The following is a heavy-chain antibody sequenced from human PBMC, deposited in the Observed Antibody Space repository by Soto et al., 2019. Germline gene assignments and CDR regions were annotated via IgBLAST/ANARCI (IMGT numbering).Heavy chain of an antibody. D-gene: IGHD6-19*01. Sequence: GXSVKLACKSSGGSLIVDSINWWRQAPGQGLEWMGRIIPFLTTPDYAQRFQGRVTITADESTSTAYMELTGLRSDDTAVYYCAREGQASYRSGWYLPSGRFDHWGQGTLVTVSS. V-gene: IGHV1-69*11. CDR2: IIPFLTTP. CDR1: GGSLIVDS. CDR3: AREGQASYRSGWYLPSGRFDH. J-gene: IGHJ5*02.